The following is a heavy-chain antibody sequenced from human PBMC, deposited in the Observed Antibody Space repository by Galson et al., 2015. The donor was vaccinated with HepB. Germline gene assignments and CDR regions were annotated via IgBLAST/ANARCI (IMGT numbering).Heavy chain of an antibody. J-gene: IGHJ4*02. Sequence: SLRLSCAASGFTFSSYTMNWVRQAPGKGLEWISSIFSDSSHMFYADSVKGRFTISRDNARNSLYLQMNSLRVDDTAVYYCARDPGDSDNWGQGTLVTVSS. CDR2: IFSDSSHM. CDR3: ARDPGDSDN. CDR1: GFTFSSYT. D-gene: IGHD2-21*02. V-gene: IGHV3-21*01.